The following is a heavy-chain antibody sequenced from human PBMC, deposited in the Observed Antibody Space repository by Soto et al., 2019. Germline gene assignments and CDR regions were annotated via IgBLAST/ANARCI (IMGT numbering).Heavy chain of an antibody. J-gene: IGHJ6*02. Sequence: GASVKVSCKASGYTFTSYAMHWVRQAPGQRLEWMGWINAGNGNTKYAQKLQGRVFMATDTPTKTAHLDLRSLRSDDTAVYYCARGGYYDSSGSRDYHYYGMDVWGQGTTVTVSS. D-gene: IGHD3-22*01. V-gene: IGHV1-3*01. CDR3: ARGGYYDSSGSRDYHYYGMDV. CDR2: INAGNGNT. CDR1: GYTFTSYA.